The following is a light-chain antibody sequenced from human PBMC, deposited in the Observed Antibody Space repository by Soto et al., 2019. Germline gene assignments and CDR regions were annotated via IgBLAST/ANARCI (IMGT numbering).Light chain of an antibody. CDR3: QHYNTYSPWT. Sequence: DIQMTQSPSTLSASVGDRVTITCRASQSISSRLAWYQQRPGKAPNLLIYKASTLESGVPSRFSGSGSGTEFTLIISSLQPDDFATYYCQHYNTYSPWTFGQGTKVEI. CDR1: QSISSR. V-gene: IGKV1-5*03. CDR2: KAS. J-gene: IGKJ1*01.